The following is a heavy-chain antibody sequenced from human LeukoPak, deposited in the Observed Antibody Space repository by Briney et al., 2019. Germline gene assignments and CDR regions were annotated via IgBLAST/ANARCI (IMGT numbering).Heavy chain of an antibody. CDR2: ISSSSSYI. D-gene: IGHD6-13*01. J-gene: IGHJ4*02. Sequence: PGGSLRLSCAASGFTFSSYSMNWVRQAPGKGLEWVSSISSSSSYIYYADSVKGRFTISRDNAKNSLYLQMNSLRAEDTAVYYCARASSRSWSILWYCDYWGRGTGDSVFS. V-gene: IGHV3-21*01. CDR1: GFTFSSYS. CDR3: ARASSRSWSILWYCDY.